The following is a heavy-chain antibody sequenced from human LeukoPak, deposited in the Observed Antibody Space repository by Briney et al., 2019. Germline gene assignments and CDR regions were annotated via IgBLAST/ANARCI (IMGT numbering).Heavy chain of an antibody. CDR3: ARGHRESFDY. V-gene: IGHV1-69*04. Sequence: ASVKVSCKASGGTFSSYAISWVRQAPGQGLEWMGRIIPILGIANYAQKLQGRVTMTTDTSTSTAYMELRSLRSDDTAVYYCARGHRESFDYWGQGTLVTVSS. J-gene: IGHJ4*02. D-gene: IGHD3-10*01. CDR2: IIPILGIA. CDR1: GGTFSSYA.